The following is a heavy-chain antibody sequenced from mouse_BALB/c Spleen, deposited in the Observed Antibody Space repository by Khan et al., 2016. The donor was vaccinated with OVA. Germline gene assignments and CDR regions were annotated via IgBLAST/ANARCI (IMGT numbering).Heavy chain of an antibody. CDR1: GYSITSDYA. CDR2: ISYSGRT. CDR3: ARSVTITTVVATYFDY. D-gene: IGHD1-1*01. Sequence: EVQLQESGPGLVKPSQSLSLTCTVTGYSITSDYAWNWIRQFPGNKLEWMGYISYSGRTSYNPSLQSRISITRDTSKNQFFLQLNSVTTEDTATYYYARSVTITTVVATYFDYWGQGTTLTVSS. J-gene: IGHJ2*01. V-gene: IGHV3-2*02.